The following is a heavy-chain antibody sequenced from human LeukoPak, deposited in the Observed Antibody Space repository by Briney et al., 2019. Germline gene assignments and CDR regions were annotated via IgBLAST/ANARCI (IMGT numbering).Heavy chain of an antibody. CDR3: ARHAVVVVVAALGWCFDY. J-gene: IGHJ4*02. CDR1: SGSISSSSYY. Sequence: SETLSLTCTVSSGSISSSSYYWGWIRQPPGKGLEWIGSIYYSGSTYYNPSLKSRVTISVDTSKNQFSLKLSSVTAADTAVYYCARHAVVVVVAALGWCFDYWGQGTLVTVSS. D-gene: IGHD2-15*01. V-gene: IGHV4-39*01. CDR2: IYYSGST.